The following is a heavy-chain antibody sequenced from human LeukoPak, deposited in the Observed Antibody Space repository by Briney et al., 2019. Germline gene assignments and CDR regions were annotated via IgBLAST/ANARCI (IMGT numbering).Heavy chain of an antibody. CDR2: ISWNSGSI. J-gene: IGHJ4*02. Sequence: GGSLRLSCAASGFTFDDYAMHWVRQAPGKGLEWVSGISWNSGSIGYADSVKGRFTISRDNAKNSLYLQMNSLRAEDTALYYCAKDWGRGVLDYWGQGTLVTVSP. V-gene: IGHV3-9*01. CDR3: AKDWGRGVLDY. CDR1: GFTFDDYA. D-gene: IGHD3-10*01.